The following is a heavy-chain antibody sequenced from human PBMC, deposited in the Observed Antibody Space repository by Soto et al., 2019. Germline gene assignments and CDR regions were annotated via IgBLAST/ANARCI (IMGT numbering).Heavy chain of an antibody. CDR1: GFTFSSYS. J-gene: IGHJ5*02. D-gene: IGHD3-3*01. CDR3: AATYYDFWSGYFSP. V-gene: IGHV3-21*01. CDR2: ISSSSSYI. Sequence: PGGSLRLSCAASGFTFSSYSMNWVRQAPGEGLEWVSSISSSSSYIYYADSVKGRFTISRDNAKNSLYLQMNSLRAEDTAVYYCAATYYDFWSGYFSPWGQGTLVTVSS.